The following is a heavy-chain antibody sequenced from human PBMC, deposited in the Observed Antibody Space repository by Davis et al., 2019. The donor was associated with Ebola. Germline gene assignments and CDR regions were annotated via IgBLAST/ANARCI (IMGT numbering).Heavy chain of an antibody. V-gene: IGHV4-59*04. CDR1: GGPISSYY. D-gene: IGHD3-22*01. CDR3: ARPRYYDSSGYYYQASGDAFDI. J-gene: IGHJ3*02. Sequence: SETLSLTCTVSGGPISSYYWSWIRQPPGKGLEWIGYIYYSGSTYYNPSLKSRVTISVDTSKNQFSLKLSSVTAADTAVYYCARPRYYDSSGYYYQASGDAFDIWGQGTMVTVSS. CDR2: IYYSGST.